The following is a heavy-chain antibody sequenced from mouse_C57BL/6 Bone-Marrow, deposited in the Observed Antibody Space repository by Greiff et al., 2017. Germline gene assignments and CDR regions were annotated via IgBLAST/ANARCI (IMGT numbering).Heavy chain of an antibody. J-gene: IGHJ3*01. CDR3: ARDDGSSYTAWFAY. V-gene: IGHV3-1*01. CDR1: GYSITSGYD. CDR2: ISYSGST. D-gene: IGHD1-1*01. Sequence: EVKLMESGPGMVKPSQSLSLTCTVTGYSITSGYDWHWIRHFPGNKLEWMGYISYSGSTNYNPSLKSRISITHDTSKNHFFLKLNSVTTEYTATYYCARDDGSSYTAWFAYWGQGTLVTVSA.